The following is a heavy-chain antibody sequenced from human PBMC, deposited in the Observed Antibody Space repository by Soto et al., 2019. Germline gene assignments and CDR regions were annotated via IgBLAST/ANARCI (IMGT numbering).Heavy chain of an antibody. Sequence: HPGGSLRLSCAASGFTFSSYAMSWVRQAPGKGLEWVSAISGSGGSTYYADSVKGRFTISRDNSKNTLYLQMNSLRAEDTAVYYCAKDRDYDYIWGSYRYKPSGLPSWGQGTLVTVSS. CDR2: ISGSGGST. D-gene: IGHD3-16*02. CDR1: GFTFSSYA. V-gene: IGHV3-23*01. J-gene: IGHJ5*02. CDR3: AKDRDYDYIWGSYRYKPSGLPS.